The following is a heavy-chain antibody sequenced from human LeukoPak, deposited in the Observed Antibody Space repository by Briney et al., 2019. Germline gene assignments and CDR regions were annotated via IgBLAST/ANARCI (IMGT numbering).Heavy chain of an antibody. CDR2: ISSSGSTI. Sequence: SGGSLRLSCAASGFTYSDYYMSWIRQAPGKGLEWVSYISSSGSTIYYADSVKGRFTISRDNAKNSLYLQMNSLRAEDTAVYYCARDHRGYLTTDAFAIWGQGTMVTVSS. V-gene: IGHV3-11*04. CDR3: ARDHRGYLTTDAFAI. CDR1: GFTYSDYY. J-gene: IGHJ3*02. D-gene: IGHD5-18*01.